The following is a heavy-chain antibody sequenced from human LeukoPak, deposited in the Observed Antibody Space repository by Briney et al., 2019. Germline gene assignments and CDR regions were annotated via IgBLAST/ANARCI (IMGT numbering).Heavy chain of an antibody. CDR1: GFTISTYW. CDR2: INQDGSKK. J-gene: IGHJ4*02. Sequence: GGSLRLSCTASGFTISTYWMSWVRQAPGKGLEWVANINQDGSKKYYVDSVKGRFTISRDNVKDSVYLQMNSLRAEDTAVYSCARAVAAADSYWGRGTLVTVSS. CDR3: ARAVAAADSY. D-gene: IGHD6-13*01. V-gene: IGHV3-7*04.